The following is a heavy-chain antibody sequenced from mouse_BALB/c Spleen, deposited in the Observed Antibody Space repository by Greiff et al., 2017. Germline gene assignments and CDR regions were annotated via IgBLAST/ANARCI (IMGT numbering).Heavy chain of an antibody. CDR1: GFTFSSYT. J-gene: IGHJ4*01. CDR3: ARHLITIDMDY. D-gene: IGHD2-4*01. Sequence: EVQGVESGGGLVQPGGSLKLSCAASGFTFSSYTMSWVRQTPEKRLEWVAYISNGGGSTYYPDTVKGRFTISRDNAKNTLYLQMSSLKSEDTAMYYCARHLITIDMDYWGQGTSVTVSS. V-gene: IGHV5-12-2*01. CDR2: ISNGGGST.